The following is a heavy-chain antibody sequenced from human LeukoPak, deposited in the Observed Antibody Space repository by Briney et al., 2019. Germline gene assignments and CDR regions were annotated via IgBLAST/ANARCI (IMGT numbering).Heavy chain of an antibody. CDR2: INHSGST. J-gene: IGHJ6*02. D-gene: IGHD2-15*01. Sequence: SETLSLTCAVYGGSFSGYYWSWIRQPPGKGLEWIGEINHSGSTNYNPSLKSRVTISVDTSKNQFSLKLSSVTAADTAVYYCARVSLGCCSGGSCYTLSYYYYYGMDVWGQGTTVTVSS. CDR3: ARVSLGCCSGGSCYTLSYYYYYGMDV. V-gene: IGHV4-34*01. CDR1: GGSFSGYY.